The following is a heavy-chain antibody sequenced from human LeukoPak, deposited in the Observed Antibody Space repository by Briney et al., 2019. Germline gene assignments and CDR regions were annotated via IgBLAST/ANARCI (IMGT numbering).Heavy chain of an antibody. CDR1: GFTFSSYA. Sequence: GGSLRLSCAASGFTFSSYAMHWVRQAPGKGLEWVAVISYDGSNKYYADSVKGRFTISRDNSKNTLYLQMNSLRAEDTAVYYCARELSSSSSYYFDYWAQGTLVTVSS. D-gene: IGHD6-13*01. J-gene: IGHJ4*02. V-gene: IGHV3-30*04. CDR2: ISYDGSNK. CDR3: ARELSSSSSYYFDY.